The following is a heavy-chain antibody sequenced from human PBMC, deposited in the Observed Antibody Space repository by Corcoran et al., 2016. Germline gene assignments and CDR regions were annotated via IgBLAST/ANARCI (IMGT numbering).Heavy chain of an antibody. J-gene: IGHJ4*02. V-gene: IGHV3-7*01. D-gene: IGHD3-10*01. CDR3: ASQHDDYGFAYYFDY. Sequence: EVHLVESGGTLVQPGGSLRLSCAASGFMFNYYWMSWVRQAPGKGLEWVANINQDGSEKYYVDSVKGRFTISRDNAEKSLYLQMPSLRAEDTAVYYCASQHDDYGFAYYFDYWGQGTRVTVSS. CDR1: GFMFNYYW. CDR2: INQDGSEK.